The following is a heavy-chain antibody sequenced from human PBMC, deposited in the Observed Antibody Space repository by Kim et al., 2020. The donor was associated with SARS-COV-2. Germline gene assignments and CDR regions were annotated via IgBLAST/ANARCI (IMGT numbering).Heavy chain of an antibody. CDR1: GFTFSSYA. J-gene: IGHJ4*01. CDR3: ARDNPEQWLVLLYFDY. V-gene: IGHV3-30*04. D-gene: IGHD6-19*01. CDR2: ISYDGSNK. Sequence: GGSLRLSCAASGFTFSSYAMHWVRQAPGKGLEWVAVISYDGSNKYYADSAKGRFTISRDNSKNTLYLQMNSLRAEDTAVYYCARDNPEQWLVLLYFDYWG.